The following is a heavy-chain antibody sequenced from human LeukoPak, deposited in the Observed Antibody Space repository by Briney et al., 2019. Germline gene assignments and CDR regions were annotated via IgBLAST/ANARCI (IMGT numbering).Heavy chain of an antibody. V-gene: IGHV3-43D*03. CDR2: ISWDGGST. Sequence: PGGSLRLSCAASGFTFDDYAMHWVRQAPGKGLEWVSLISWDGGSTYYADSVKGRFTISRDNSKNSLYLQMNSLRAEDTALYYCAKDSGSGWYWYYYMDVWGKGTTVTVSS. J-gene: IGHJ6*03. CDR3: AKDSGSGWYWYYYMDV. CDR1: GFTFDDYA. D-gene: IGHD6-19*01.